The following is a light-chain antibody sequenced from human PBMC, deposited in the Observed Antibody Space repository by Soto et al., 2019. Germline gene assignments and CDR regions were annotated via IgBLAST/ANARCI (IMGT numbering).Light chain of an antibody. V-gene: IGLV2-14*01. CDR3: ISYTSSTLV. J-gene: IGLJ1*01. CDR1: SSDVGAYNF. CDR2: XXC. Sequence: QSVLTQPASVSGSRGQSITISCTGTSSDVGAYNFVSRYQQHPCKAPKVLIYXXCNRPSGVSNRFSGSKSGNTASLSISGLQADDEADYKCISYTSSTLVFGTGTKVTVL.